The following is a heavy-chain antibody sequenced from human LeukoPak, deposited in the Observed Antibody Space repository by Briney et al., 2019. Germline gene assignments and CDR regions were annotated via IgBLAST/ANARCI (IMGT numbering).Heavy chain of an antibody. V-gene: IGHV4-4*02. CDR3: ASGDGYNTFDY. Sequence: SGTLSLTCAVSGGSISSSNWWNWVRQTPGKGLEWIGEIYHRGNTHYNPSLKSRVTMSVDTSTNQFSLRVNSVTAADTAVYYCASGDGYNTFDYWGQGTLVTVSS. J-gene: IGHJ4*02. D-gene: IGHD5-24*01. CDR2: IYHRGNT. CDR1: GGSISSSNW.